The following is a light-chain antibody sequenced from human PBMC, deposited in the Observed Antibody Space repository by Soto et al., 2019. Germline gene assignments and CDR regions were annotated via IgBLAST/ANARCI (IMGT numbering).Light chain of an antibody. CDR1: GSDVGGYDF. Sequence: QSALTQPRSVSGSPGQSVTISCTGTGSDVGGYDFVSWYQQHPGKAPELMIYDVSKRPSGVPDRFSGSKSGNTASLTISGLQADDEADYYCCSSAGTYTVVFGGGTKLTVL. V-gene: IGLV2-11*01. CDR2: DVS. J-gene: IGLJ2*01. CDR3: CSSAGTYTVV.